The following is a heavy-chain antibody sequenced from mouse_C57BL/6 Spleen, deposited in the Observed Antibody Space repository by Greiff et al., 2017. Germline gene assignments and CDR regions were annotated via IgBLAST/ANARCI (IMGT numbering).Heavy chain of an antibody. J-gene: IGHJ4*01. CDR2: INPSSGYT. CDR3: ARYDDGYYYYAMDY. Sequence: QVQLKQSGAELAKPGASVKLSCKASGYTFTSYWLHWVKQRPGQGLEWIGYINPSSGYTKYNQKFKDKATLTADKSSSTAYMQLSSLTYEDSAVYYCARYDDGYYYYAMDYWGQGTSVTVSS. V-gene: IGHV1-7*01. CDR1: GYTFTSYW. D-gene: IGHD2-3*01.